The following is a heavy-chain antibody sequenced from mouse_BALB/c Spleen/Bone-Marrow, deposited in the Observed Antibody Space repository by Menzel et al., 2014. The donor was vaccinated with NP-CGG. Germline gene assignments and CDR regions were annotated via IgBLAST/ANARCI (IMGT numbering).Heavy chain of an antibody. D-gene: IGHD1-1*01. Sequence: LVLTGASVKISCKASGYSFTGYYKHWVKQSHGKSLEWVGYISCYNGATNFNQKFKGKATFTVDTSSSTAYMQFNSLTSEDSAVYYCARLDYGSSYAMDYWGQGTSVTVSS. CDR2: ISCYNGAT. CDR3: ARLDYGSSYAMDY. J-gene: IGHJ4*01. CDR1: GYSFTGYY. V-gene: IGHV1S34*01.